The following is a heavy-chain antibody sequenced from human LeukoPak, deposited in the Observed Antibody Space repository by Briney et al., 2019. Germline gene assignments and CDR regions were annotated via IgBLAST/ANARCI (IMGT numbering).Heavy chain of an antibody. J-gene: IGHJ4*02. Sequence: SETLSLTCSVSVVSMNGYYWSWLRQSAGNRLEWIGHVDSSGNTNYNPSLESRVTMSVDTSKNQFSLKLSSVTAADTAVYYCASAVRGSSVDYWGQGTLVTVSS. CDR3: ASAVRGSSVDY. CDR2: VDSSGNT. V-gene: IGHV4-4*07. CDR1: VVSMNGYY.